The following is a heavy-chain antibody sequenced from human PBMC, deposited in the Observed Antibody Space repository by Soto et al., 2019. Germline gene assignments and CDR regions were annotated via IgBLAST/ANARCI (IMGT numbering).Heavy chain of an antibody. CDR3: VRERSGYSYADS. J-gene: IGHJ4*02. CDR1: GFTVRDYA. V-gene: IGHV3-23*01. CDR2: ISGSGDRT. Sequence: VGSLRLSCAASGFTVRDYAMSWLRQPPGKGLEWVSAISGSGDRTYYADSVKGRFTISRDNSKNTLYLQMNSLRAEDSAVYYCVRERSGYSYADSWGQGTLVTVSS. D-gene: IGHD5-18*01.